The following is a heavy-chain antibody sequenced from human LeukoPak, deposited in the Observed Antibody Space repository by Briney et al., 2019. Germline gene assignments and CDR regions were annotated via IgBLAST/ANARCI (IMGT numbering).Heavy chain of an antibody. Sequence: GGSLRLSCAASGFTVSSNYMSWVRQAPGKGLEWVSVIYSGGSTYYADSVKGRFTISRDNSKNTLYLEMNSLRAEDTAVYYCAKDPDCTSGICYTFFDYWGQGTLVTVSS. CDR1: GFTVSSNY. D-gene: IGHD2-8*01. CDR3: AKDPDCTSGICYTFFDY. CDR2: IYSGGST. V-gene: IGHV3-53*01. J-gene: IGHJ4*02.